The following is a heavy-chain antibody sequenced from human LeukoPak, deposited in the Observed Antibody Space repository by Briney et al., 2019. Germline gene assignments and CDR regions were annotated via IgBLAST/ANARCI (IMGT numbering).Heavy chain of an antibody. CDR3: AKDSASITIFGVVISSVY. Sequence: GGSLRLSCAASGFTFSSYAMSWVRQAPGKGLEWVSAISGSGGSTCYADSVKGRFTISRDNSKNTLYLQMNSLRAEDTAVYYCAKDSASITIFGVVISSVYWGQGTLVTVSS. V-gene: IGHV3-23*01. CDR1: GFTFSSYA. CDR2: ISGSGGST. D-gene: IGHD3-3*01. J-gene: IGHJ4*02.